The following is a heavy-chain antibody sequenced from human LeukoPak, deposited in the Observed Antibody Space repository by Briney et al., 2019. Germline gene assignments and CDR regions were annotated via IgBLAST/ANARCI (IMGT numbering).Heavy chain of an antibody. CDR2: ISSSGSTI. D-gene: IGHD2-8*01. V-gene: IGHV3-48*03. J-gene: IGHJ4*02. Sequence: QPGGSLRLSCAASGFTFSSYEMNWVRQAPGKGLEWVSYISSSGSTIYYADSVKGRFIISRDNSKNTVYVQMKSLRAEDTAVYFCAKASVLMVYASYDSWGQGTLVTVSS. CDR1: GFTFSSYE. CDR3: AKASVLMVYASYDS.